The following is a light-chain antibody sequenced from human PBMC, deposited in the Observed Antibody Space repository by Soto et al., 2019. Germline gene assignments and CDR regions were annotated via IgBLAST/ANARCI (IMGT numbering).Light chain of an antibody. Sequence: DIQMTQSPSTLSASVGDRVTIACRASQSVRTWLAWYQQKPGKAPKLLIYKASSLGSGVPSRFSGTGSGTEFTLTISSLQPDDFATYYCQQYNSYSLFGQGTKVDIK. CDR3: QQYNSYSL. J-gene: IGKJ1*01. CDR2: KAS. V-gene: IGKV1-5*03. CDR1: QSVRTW.